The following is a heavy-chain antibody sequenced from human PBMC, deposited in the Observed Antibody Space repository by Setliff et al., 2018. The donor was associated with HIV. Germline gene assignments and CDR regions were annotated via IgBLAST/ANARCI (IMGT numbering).Heavy chain of an antibody. CDR3: ARARRIIGNVDSHFYYMDL. CDR1: GVTFTTDP. V-gene: IGHV1-69*06. D-gene: IGHD1-20*01. Sequence: GASVKVSCKASGVTFTTDPFTWVRQAPGQGLEWMGRIIPMFGTSTYAQKFEGRVTVTADKSTNTTFLEVSGLRYEDTATYFCARARRIIGNVDSHFYYMDLWGKGTTVTVSS. CDR2: IIPMFGTS. J-gene: IGHJ6*03.